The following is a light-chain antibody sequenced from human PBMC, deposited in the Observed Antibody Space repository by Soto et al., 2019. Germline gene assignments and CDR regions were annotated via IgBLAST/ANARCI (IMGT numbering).Light chain of an antibody. J-gene: IGKJ1*01. V-gene: IGKV1-5*01. CDR2: DAS. Sequence: DIQMTQSPSTLSASVGDRVTITCRASQSISTWLAWYQQKPGKAPKLLIYDASSVESGVPSRFSGSGSGTEFTLTISILQPEDFASYYCQQYNSYSTFGQGTKVEIK. CDR1: QSISTW. CDR3: QQYNSYST.